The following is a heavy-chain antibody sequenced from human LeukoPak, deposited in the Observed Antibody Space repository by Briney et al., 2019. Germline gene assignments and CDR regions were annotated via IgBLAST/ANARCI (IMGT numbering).Heavy chain of an antibody. CDR3: ASYSGSYPYYFDY. D-gene: IGHD1-26*01. CDR2: ISYDGSNK. V-gene: IGHV3-30-3*01. Sequence: GGSLRLSCAASGFTFSSYAMHWVRQAPGKGLEWVAVISYDGSNKYYADSVKGRFTISRDNSKNTLYLQMNSLRAEDTAVYYCASYSGSYPYYFDYWGQGTLVTVSA. CDR1: GFTFSSYA. J-gene: IGHJ4*02.